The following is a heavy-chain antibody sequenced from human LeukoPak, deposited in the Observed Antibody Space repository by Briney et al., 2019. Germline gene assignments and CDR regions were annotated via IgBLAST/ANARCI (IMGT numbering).Heavy chain of an antibody. V-gene: IGHV3-33*06. D-gene: IGHD2-21*02. J-gene: IGHJ4*02. CDR2: IWYDGSNK. Sequence: GRSLRLSCAASGFTFSSYGMHWVRQAPGKGLEWVAVIWYDGSNKYYADSVKGRFTISRDNSKNTLYLQMNSLRAEDTAVYYCAKEGVTALDYWGQGTLVTVYS. CDR3: AKEGVTALDY. CDR1: GFTFSSYG.